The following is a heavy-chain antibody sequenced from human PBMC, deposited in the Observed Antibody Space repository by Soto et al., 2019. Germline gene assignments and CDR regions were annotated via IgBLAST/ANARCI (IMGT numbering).Heavy chain of an antibody. D-gene: IGHD3-3*01. CDR2: ISAYNGNT. CDR3: AREMGIIYDFWSGPDDAFDI. Sequence: ASVKVSCKASGYTFTSYGISWVRQAPGQGLEWMGWISAYNGNTNYAQKHQGRVTMTTDTSTSTAYMELRSLIFDDTVVYYFAREMGIIYDFWSGPDDAFDIWGQGTMVTVSS. J-gene: IGHJ3*02. CDR1: GYTFTSYG. V-gene: IGHV1-18*01.